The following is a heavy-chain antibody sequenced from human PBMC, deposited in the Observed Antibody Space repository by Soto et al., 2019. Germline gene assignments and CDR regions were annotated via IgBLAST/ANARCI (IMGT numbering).Heavy chain of an antibody. CDR2: INHSGST. J-gene: IGHJ6*03. D-gene: IGHD2-2*01. CDR1: GVSFSGYY. CDR3: ARQAFVVVPAAMFAYYYYMDV. V-gene: IGHV4-34*01. Sequence: SETLSLSCAVYGVSFSGYYWSWIRQPPGKGLEWIGEINHSGSTNYNPSLKSRVTISVDTSKNQFSLKLSSVTAADTAVYYCARQAFVVVPAAMFAYYYYMDVWGKGTTVT.